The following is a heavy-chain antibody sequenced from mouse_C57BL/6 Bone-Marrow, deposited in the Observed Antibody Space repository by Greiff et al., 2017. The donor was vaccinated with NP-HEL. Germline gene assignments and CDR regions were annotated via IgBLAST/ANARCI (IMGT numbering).Heavy chain of an antibody. CDR2: IHPNSGST. CDR1: GYTFTSYW. V-gene: IGHV1-64*01. CDR3: ARLYGNYFYYAMDY. J-gene: IGHJ4*01. Sequence: QVHVKQSGAELVKPGASVKLSCKASGYTFTSYWMHWVKQRPGQGLEWIGMIHPNSGSTNYNEKFKSKATLTVDKSSSTAYMQLSSLTSEDSAVYYCARLYGNYFYYAMDYWGQGTSVTVSS. D-gene: IGHD2-1*01.